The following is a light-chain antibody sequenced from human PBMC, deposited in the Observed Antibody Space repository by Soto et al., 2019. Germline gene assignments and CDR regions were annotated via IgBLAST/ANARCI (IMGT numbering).Light chain of an antibody. J-gene: IGKJ1*01. Sequence: EIVLTQSPGTLSLSPGERATLSCRASQSVRSNLAWYQQKPGQAPRLLIYGASTRPTGIPARFSGSGSGTDFTLTISSLQPEDFATYYCQQSYSTPRTFGQGTKVDIK. V-gene: IGKV3-15*01. CDR2: GAS. CDR1: QSVRSN. CDR3: QQSYSTPRT.